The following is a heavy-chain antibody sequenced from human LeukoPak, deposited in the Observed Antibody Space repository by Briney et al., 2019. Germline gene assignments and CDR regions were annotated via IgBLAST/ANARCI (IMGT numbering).Heavy chain of an antibody. Sequence: GASVKVSCKAFGYTFTSNYMHWVRQAPGQGPEWMGVISPSGGSTTYAQKFQGRVTLTRDMSTSTDYLELRSLRSDDTAVYYCARDVSGYCSGGSCYIGAFDIWGQGTMVTVSS. CDR2: ISPSGGST. CDR3: ARDVSGYCSGGSCYIGAFDI. CDR1: GYTFTSNY. V-gene: IGHV1-46*01. J-gene: IGHJ3*02. D-gene: IGHD2-15*01.